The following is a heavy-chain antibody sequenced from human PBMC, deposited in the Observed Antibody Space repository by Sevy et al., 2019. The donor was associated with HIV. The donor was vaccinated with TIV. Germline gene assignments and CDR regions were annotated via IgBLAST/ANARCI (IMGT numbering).Heavy chain of an antibody. CDR2: FDPEDGET. CDR3: ATPPTPRGGSFDY. D-gene: IGHD6-25*01. J-gene: IGHJ4*02. Sequence: APVKVSCKVSGYTLSEFSMHWVRQAPGKGLEWMGGFDPEDGETIYAQKFQGRASMTEDTSTDTAYMELSSLISEDTAVYYCATPPTPRGGSFDYWGQGTLVTVSS. V-gene: IGHV1-24*01. CDR1: GYTLSEFS.